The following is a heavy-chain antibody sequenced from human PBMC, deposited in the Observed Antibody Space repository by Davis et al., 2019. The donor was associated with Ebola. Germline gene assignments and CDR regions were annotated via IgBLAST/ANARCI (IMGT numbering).Heavy chain of an antibody. J-gene: IGHJ4*02. CDR1: GGSFSGYY. V-gene: IGHV4-34*01. Sequence: MPSETLSLTCAVYGGSFSGYYWSWIRQPPGKGLEWIGEINHSGSTNYNPSLKSRVTISVDTSKNQFSLKLSSVTAADTAVYYCARDFVYWAQGTLVTVSS. CDR2: INHSGST. CDR3: ARDFVY.